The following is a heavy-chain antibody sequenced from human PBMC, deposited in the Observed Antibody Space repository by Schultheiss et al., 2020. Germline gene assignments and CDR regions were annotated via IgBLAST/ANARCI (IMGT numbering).Heavy chain of an antibody. CDR3: ARDPGEMATDDAFDI. CDR1: GFTFSSYS. CDR2: ISSSSSYI. D-gene: IGHD5-24*01. V-gene: IGHV3-21*01. Sequence: GGSLRLSCAASGFTFSSYSMNWVRQAPGKGLEWVSSISSSSSYIYYADSVKGRFTISRDNAKNSLYLQMNSLRAEDTAVYYCARDPGEMATDDAFDIWGQGTMVNV. J-gene: IGHJ3*02.